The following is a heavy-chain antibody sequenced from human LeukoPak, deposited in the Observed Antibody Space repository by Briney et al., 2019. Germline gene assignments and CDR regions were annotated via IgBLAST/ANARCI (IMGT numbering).Heavy chain of an antibody. CDR2: IYHSGST. D-gene: IGHD3-3*01. CDR1: GYSISSGYY. J-gene: IGHJ5*02. V-gene: IGHV4-38-2*02. CDR3: ARDRGITIFGVARNWFDP. Sequence: PSETLSLTCTVSGYSISSGYYWGWIRQPPGKGLGWIGSIYHSGSTYYNPSLKSRVTISVDTSKNQFSLKLSSVTAADTAVYYCARDRGITIFGVARNWFDPWGQGTLVTVSS.